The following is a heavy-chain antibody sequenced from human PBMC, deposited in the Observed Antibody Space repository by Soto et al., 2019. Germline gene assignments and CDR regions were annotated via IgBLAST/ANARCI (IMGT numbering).Heavy chain of an antibody. V-gene: IGHV3-23*01. Sequence: GGSLRLSCAASGFTFSSYAMSWVRQAPGKGLEWVSAISGSGGSTYYADSVKGRFTISRDKSKNTLYLQMNSLRAEGTAVDDCAKDPDGDCEGAVIWFDPWGQGTLVTVSS. CDR3: AKDPDGDCEGAVIWFDP. CDR1: GFTFSSYA. CDR2: ISGSGGST. D-gene: IGHD2-21*01. J-gene: IGHJ5*02.